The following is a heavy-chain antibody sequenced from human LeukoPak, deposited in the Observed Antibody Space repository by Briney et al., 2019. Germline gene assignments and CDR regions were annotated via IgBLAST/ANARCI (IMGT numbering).Heavy chain of an antibody. Sequence: PGGSLRLSCTVSGFTVSSNSMSWVRQAPGKGLEWVSFIYSGSTHYSDSVKGRFTISRDNSKNTLYLQMNSLRAEDTAVYYCARRAGAYSDPYDYWGQGTLVTVSS. CDR2: IYSGST. CDR3: ARRAGAYSDPYDY. J-gene: IGHJ4*02. D-gene: IGHD4/OR15-4a*01. CDR1: GFTVSSNS. V-gene: IGHV3-53*01.